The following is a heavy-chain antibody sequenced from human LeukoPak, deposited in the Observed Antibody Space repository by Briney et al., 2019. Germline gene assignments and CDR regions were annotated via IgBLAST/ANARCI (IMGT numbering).Heavy chain of an antibody. J-gene: IGHJ4*02. CDR2: IYTSGNT. D-gene: IGHD1-1*01. CDR3: AREAGNTQYFDY. Sequence: SETLSLTCTVSGGSISGYYWSWIRQPAGKGLEWIGRIYTSGNTNYNPPLKSRVTMSVDTSKNQFSLKLSSVTAADTAMYYCAREAGNTQYFDYWGQGTLVTVSS. V-gene: IGHV4-4*07. CDR1: GGSISGYY.